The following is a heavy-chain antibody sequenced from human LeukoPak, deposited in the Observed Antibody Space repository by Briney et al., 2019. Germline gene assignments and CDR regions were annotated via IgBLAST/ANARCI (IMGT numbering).Heavy chain of an antibody. D-gene: IGHD2-21*02. V-gene: IGHV4-39*01. CDR3: AKTVWSRLAAGLDS. CDR1: GGSISGSSYY. J-gene: IGHJ4*02. CDR2: IHYRGST. Sequence: SETLSLTCSVSGGSISGSSYYWGWIRQPPGKGPEWIGNIHYRGSTYYNPSLKSRVIMSIDTSKNQFTLKVNSVTATDTAVYYYAKTVWSRLAAGLDSWGQGTLVTVSS.